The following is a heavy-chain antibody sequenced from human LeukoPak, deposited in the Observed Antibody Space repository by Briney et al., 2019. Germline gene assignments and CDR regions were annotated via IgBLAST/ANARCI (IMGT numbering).Heavy chain of an antibody. CDR2: ISGRGGST. D-gene: IGHD3-9*01. J-gene: IGHJ5*02. Sequence: QPGGSLRLSCAASGFTFSSYAVSWVRQAPGVGLEWVSTISGRGGSTFYADSVKGRFTISRDNSKNTLYLQMNSLRADDTAVYYCAEGYYDILTDYFHNWFNPWGQGTLVIVSS. CDR1: GFTFSSYA. CDR3: AEGYYDILTDYFHNWFNP. V-gene: IGHV3-23*01.